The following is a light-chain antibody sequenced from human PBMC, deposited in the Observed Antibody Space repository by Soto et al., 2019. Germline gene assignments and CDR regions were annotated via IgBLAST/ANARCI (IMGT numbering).Light chain of an antibody. J-gene: IGKJ1*01. CDR3: QQYISTRT. CDR1: QNIRAW. CDR2: GAS. V-gene: IGKV1-5*03. Sequence: DVQMTQSPSTLSASVGDRVIITCRASQNIRAWLAWYQQKPGKAPNLLIYGASTLESGVPSRFSGSGSGTEFTLTISSLQPGDSGTYYCQQYISTRTFGQGTKVEVK.